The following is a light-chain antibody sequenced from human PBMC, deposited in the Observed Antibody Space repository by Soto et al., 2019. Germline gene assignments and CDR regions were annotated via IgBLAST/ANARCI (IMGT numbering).Light chain of an antibody. V-gene: IGLV2-8*01. J-gene: IGLJ2*01. Sequence: QSVLTQPPSASGFPGQSVTISCTGTSSDVGGYNYVSWYQQHPGKAPKLMIYEVSKRPSGVPDRFSGCKSGNTASLTVSGLQADDEADYYCSSYEGSNIVFGGGTTATVL. CDR2: EVS. CDR3: SSYEGSNIV. CDR1: SSDVGGYNY.